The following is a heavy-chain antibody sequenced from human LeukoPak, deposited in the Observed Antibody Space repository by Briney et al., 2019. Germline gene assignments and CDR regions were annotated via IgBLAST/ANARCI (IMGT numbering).Heavy chain of an antibody. D-gene: IGHD2-2*01. CDR1: GYTFTGYY. J-gene: IGHJ2*01. CDR2: INPNSGGT. Sequence: ASVKVSCKASGYTFTGYYMHWVRQAPGQGLEWMGWINPNSGGTNYAQKFQGRVTMTRDTSISTAYMELSRLRSDDTAVYYCAICSSPSCYPYWYFDLGGVGPLV. CDR3: AICSSPSCYPYWYFDL. V-gene: IGHV1-2*02.